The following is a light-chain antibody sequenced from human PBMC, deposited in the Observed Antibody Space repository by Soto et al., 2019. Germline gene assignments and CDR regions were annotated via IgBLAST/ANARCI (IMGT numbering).Light chain of an antibody. Sequence: DIQMTQSPSTLSASVGDRVTITCRASQSISSWLAWYQQKPGKAPKLLIYKASSLESGVPSRFSGSGSGTEFPLTISSLQPEYFAAYYGQHYNCVWTVGEGMKVEI. V-gene: IGKV1-5*03. CDR3: QHYNCVWT. J-gene: IGKJ1*01. CDR1: QSISSW. CDR2: KAS.